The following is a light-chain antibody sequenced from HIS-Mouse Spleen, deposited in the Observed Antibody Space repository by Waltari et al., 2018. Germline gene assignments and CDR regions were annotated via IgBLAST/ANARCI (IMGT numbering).Light chain of an antibody. CDR3: QQYNGYPYT. CDR1: QSISSW. V-gene: IGKV1-5*03. Sequence: DIQMTQSPSTLSASVGDRVTITCRASQSISSWVAWYQQKPGKAPKLLIYKASSLESGVPSRFSGSGSGTEFTLTISSLQPDDFATYYCQQYNGYPYTFGQGTKLEIK. CDR2: KAS. J-gene: IGKJ2*01.